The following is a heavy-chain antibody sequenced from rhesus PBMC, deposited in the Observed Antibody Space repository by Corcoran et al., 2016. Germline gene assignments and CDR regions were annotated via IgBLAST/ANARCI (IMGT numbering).Heavy chain of an antibody. CDR3: ARHTPGGGGGTVRFDV. CDR2: NRFKSETT. D-gene: IGHD1-44*02. Sequence: QVQLQESGPGLVKPSETLSLTCAVSGDSISGDKWWSWVCQPPGKGMEWICENRFKSETTYNNPFLKRRVTLSKDASKSQFSLNLSSLSAADTAVYFCARHTPGGGGGTVRFDVWGPGVLVTVSS. CDR1: GDSISGDKW. V-gene: IGHV4-65*01. J-gene: IGHJ5-1*01.